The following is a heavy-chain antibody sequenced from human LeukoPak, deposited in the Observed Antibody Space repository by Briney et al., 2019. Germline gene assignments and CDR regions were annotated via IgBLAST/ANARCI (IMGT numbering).Heavy chain of an antibody. CDR2: ISGSGSDL. CDR3: ARSIGYYYTMDV. J-gene: IGHJ6*02. D-gene: IGHD3-22*01. V-gene: IGHV3-11*01. CDR1: GFSSSDYY. Sequence: GGSLRLSCVPCGFSSSDYYMSWIRRAPGGGLGWISYISGSGSDLYYADSVKGRFTISRDNANNSLYLQMNSLRAEDTAVYYCARSIGYYYTMDVWGQGTTVTVSS.